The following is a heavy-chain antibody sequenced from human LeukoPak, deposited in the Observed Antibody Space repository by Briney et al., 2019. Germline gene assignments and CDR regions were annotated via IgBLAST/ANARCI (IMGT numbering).Heavy chain of an antibody. CDR1: GFTFSSYA. Sequence: TGGSLRLSCVASGFTFSSYAMGWVRQAPGKGLEWVSVISGSSSSAHYADSVMGRFTISRDNSKNTAYLQINSLRVEDAAVYYRAKTAAGRHCSSTPCYPFDSWGQGTLVTVSS. J-gene: IGHJ4*02. CDR2: ISGSSSSA. V-gene: IGHV3-23*01. CDR3: AKTAAGRHCSSTPCYPFDS. D-gene: IGHD2-2*01.